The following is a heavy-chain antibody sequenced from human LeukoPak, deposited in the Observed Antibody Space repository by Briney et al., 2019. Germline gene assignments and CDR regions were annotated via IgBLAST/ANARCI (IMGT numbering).Heavy chain of an antibody. CDR1: GGSISSYY. J-gene: IGHJ4*02. Sequence: SETLFLTCTVSGGSISSYYWSWIRQSPGKGLEWIGYIYYTGSTTYNPSLKSRVTISADTSKNQFSLKLSSVTAADTAVYYCASRKLGNDYWGQGTLVTVSS. D-gene: IGHD7-27*01. CDR3: ASRKLGNDY. V-gene: IGHV4-59*01. CDR2: IYYTGST.